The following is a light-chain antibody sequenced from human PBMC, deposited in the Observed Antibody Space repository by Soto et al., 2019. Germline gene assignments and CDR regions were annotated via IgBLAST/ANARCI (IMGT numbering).Light chain of an antibody. V-gene: IGKV3-20*01. Sequence: EIVLTQSPGTLSLSPGERATLSCRASQSVSNNYLAWYQQKPGQAPRLLIYGASTRATGITDRFSGSVSGTDFTLIISGLEPEDFAVYYCQQYGTSPATFGQGTKVDIK. CDR2: GAS. J-gene: IGKJ1*01. CDR1: QSVSNNY. CDR3: QQYGTSPAT.